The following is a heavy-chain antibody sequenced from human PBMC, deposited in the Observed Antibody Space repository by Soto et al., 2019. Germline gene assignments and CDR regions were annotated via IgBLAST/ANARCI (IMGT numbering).Heavy chain of an antibody. CDR2: ISAYNGNT. CDR1: GYTFTSYG. D-gene: IGHD4-17*01. J-gene: IGHJ5*02. V-gene: IGHV1-18*01. CDR3: ARHVNVGYGDYHNWFDP. Sequence: GASVKVSCKASGYTFTSYGISWVRQAPGQGLEWMGWISAYNGNTNYAQKLQGRVTMTTDTSTSTAYMELRSLRSDDTAVYYCARHVNVGYGDYHNWFDPWGQGTLVTVSA.